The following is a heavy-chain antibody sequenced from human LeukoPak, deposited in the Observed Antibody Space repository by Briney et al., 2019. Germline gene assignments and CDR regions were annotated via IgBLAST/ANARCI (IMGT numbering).Heavy chain of an antibody. CDR3: AKTMYSYGFYPFDY. D-gene: IGHD5-18*01. Sequence: PGGSLRLSCAASGFTFSSYGMHWVRQAPGKGLEWVAVVWYDGSNKYYADSVKGRFTISRDNSKNTLYLQMNSLRAEDTAVYYCAKTMYSYGFYPFDYWGQGTLVTVSS. J-gene: IGHJ4*02. V-gene: IGHV3-33*06. CDR1: GFTFSSYG. CDR2: VWYDGSNK.